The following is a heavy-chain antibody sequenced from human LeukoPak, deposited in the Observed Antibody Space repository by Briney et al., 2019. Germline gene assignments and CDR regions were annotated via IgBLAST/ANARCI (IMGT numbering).Heavy chain of an antibody. CDR2: IIPIFGTA. Sequence: ASVNVSCKASGGTFSSYAISWVRQAPGQGLEWMGGIIPIFGTANYAQKFQGRVTITADESTSTAYMELSSLRSEDTAVYYCARAIRWLQDDAFDIWGQGTMVTVSS. J-gene: IGHJ3*02. CDR1: GGTFSSYA. CDR3: ARAIRWLQDDAFDI. D-gene: IGHD5-24*01. V-gene: IGHV1-69*13.